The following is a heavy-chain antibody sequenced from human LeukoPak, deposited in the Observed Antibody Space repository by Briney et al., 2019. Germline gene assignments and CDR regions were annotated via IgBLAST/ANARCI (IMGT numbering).Heavy chain of an antibody. CDR1: GYTFSSYY. V-gene: IGHV1-46*01. J-gene: IGHJ4*02. Sequence: ASVKVSCKASGYTFSSYYIHWVRQAPGQGFEWMGIINPSGGITTYAQKFEGRVTMTRDTSTSTVDMKLSRLRSEDTAVYYCARYSGSYHTYFDPWGQGTLVTVSS. CDR2: INPSGGIT. D-gene: IGHD1-26*01. CDR3: ARYSGSYHTYFDP.